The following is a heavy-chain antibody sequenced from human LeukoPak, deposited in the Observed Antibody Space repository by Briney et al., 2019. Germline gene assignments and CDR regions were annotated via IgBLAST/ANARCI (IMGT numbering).Heavy chain of an antibody. D-gene: IGHD3-22*01. CDR1: GGTFSSYA. CDR2: IIPIFGTA. V-gene: IGHV1-69*05. J-gene: IGHJ4*02. CDR3: ARAVVYYDSSGYYFDY. Sequence: ASVKVSCKASGGTFSSYAISWVRQAPGQGLEWMGGIIPIFGTANYAQKFQGRVTMTRDTSISTAYMELSRLRSDDTAVYYCARAVVYYDSSGYYFDYWGQGTLVTVSS.